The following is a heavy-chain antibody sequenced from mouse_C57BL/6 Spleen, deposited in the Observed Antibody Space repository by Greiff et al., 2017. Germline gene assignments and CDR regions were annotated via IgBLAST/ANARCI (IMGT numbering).Heavy chain of an antibody. V-gene: IGHV1-59*01. CDR1: GYPFTSYW. Sequence: QVQLQQPGAELVRPGTSVKLSCQASGYPFTSYWLHWVKQRPGQGLEWIGVIDPSDSYTNYNQKFKGKATLTVDTSSSTAYMQLSSLTSEDSAVYYCARHYYGYNYFDYWGQGTTRTVS. J-gene: IGHJ2*01. D-gene: IGHD2-2*01. CDR3: ARHYYGYNYFDY. CDR2: IDPSDSYT.